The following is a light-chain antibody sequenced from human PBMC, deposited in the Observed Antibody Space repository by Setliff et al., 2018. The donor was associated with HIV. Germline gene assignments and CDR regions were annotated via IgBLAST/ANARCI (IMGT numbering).Light chain of an antibody. CDR3: NSYTTIRSPFV. Sequence: QSVLTQPASVSGCPGQSITISCTGSSSDIGTYNFVYWYQQYPGKAPKVVIYEVSHRPSGISNRFSGSKPGNAASLTISGLQADDEAYYYCNSYTTIRSPFVFGTGTKVTVL. J-gene: IGLJ1*01. CDR1: SSDIGTYNF. V-gene: IGLV2-14*01. CDR2: EVS.